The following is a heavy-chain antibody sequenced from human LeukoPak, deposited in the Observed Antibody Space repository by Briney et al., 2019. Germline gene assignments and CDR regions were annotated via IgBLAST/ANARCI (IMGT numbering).Heavy chain of an antibody. CDR1: GGSISSYY. J-gene: IGHJ4*02. D-gene: IGHD3-22*01. Sequence: PSETLSLTCTVSGGSISSYYWSWIRQPPGKGLEWIGSIYHSGSTYYNPSLKSRVTISVDTSKNQFSLKLSSVTAADTAVYYCARYYYDSSGWAFDYWGQGTLVTVSS. CDR3: ARYYYDSSGWAFDY. CDR2: IYHSGST. V-gene: IGHV4-59*08.